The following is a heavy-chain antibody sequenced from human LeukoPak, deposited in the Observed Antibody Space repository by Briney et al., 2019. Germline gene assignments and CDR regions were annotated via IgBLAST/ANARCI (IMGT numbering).Heavy chain of an antibody. V-gene: IGHV1-69*06. J-gene: IGHJ3*02. Sequence: ASVKVSCKASGGTFSSYAISWVRQAPGQGLEWMGGIIPIFGTANYAQKFQGRVTITADKSTSTAYMELSSLRSEHTAVYYCARAERDDYYDSSGYYATGAAFDIWGQGTMVTVSS. CDR1: GGTFSSYA. CDR3: ARAERDDYYDSSGYYATGAAFDI. CDR2: IIPIFGTA. D-gene: IGHD3-22*01.